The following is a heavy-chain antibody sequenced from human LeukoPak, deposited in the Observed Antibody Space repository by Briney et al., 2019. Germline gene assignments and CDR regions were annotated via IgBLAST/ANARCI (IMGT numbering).Heavy chain of an antibody. CDR2: ISSNGGST. J-gene: IGHJ6*04. Sequence: GGSLRLSCSASGFTFSRYAMHWVRQAPGKGLEYVSAISSNGGSTYYADSVKGRFTISRDNSKNTLYLQMSSLRAEDTAVYYCVKVQWPSGLNYYYGMDFWGKGTTVTVSS. V-gene: IGHV3-64D*06. CDR1: GFTFSRYA. CDR3: VKVQWPSGLNYYYGMDF. D-gene: IGHD6-19*01.